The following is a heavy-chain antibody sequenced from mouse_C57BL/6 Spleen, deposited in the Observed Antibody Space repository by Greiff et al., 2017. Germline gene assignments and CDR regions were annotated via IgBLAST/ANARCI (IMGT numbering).Heavy chain of an antibody. CDR3: ARGCYGNYRFAY. CDR1: GYTFTSYW. CDR2: IDPSDSYT. D-gene: IGHD2-1*01. Sequence: QVQLQQPGAELVKPGASVKLSCKASGYTFTSYWMQWVKQRPGQGLEWIGEIDPSDSYTNYNQKFKGKATLTVDTSSSTSYRQLSSLTSEDSAVYYCARGCYGNYRFAYWGQGTLVTVSA. J-gene: IGHJ3*01. V-gene: IGHV1-50*01.